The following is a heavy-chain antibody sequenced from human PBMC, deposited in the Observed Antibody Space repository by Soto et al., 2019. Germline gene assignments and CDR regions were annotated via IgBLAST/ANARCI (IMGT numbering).Heavy chain of an antibody. CDR3: ARGGTRDGVDV. Sequence: PSETLSLTCTVSGGSISSGSYYYIWIRQPPGKGLEWIGFVYYTGSTIYNPSLKSRVTISVDTSKNQFSLKLSSVTAADTAVYYCARGGTRDGVDVWGQGTTVTVSS. V-gene: IGHV4-61*01. CDR1: GGSISSGSYY. CDR2: VYYTGST. J-gene: IGHJ6*02. D-gene: IGHD2-2*01.